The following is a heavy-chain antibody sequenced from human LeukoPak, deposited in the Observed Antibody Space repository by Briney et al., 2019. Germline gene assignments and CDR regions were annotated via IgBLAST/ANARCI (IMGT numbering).Heavy chain of an antibody. CDR3: AREGSYYDSSGYYSSFDY. V-gene: IGHV3-7*03. Sequence: GGSLRLSCAASGFPFSSYSMTWVRQAPGKGLEWVANIKPDGTTKFYVDSVKGRFTISRDNAKNSLYLQMNSLRAEDTAVYYCAREGSYYDSSGYYSSFDYWGQGTLVTVSS. CDR2: IKPDGTTK. CDR1: GFPFSSYS. D-gene: IGHD3-22*01. J-gene: IGHJ4*02.